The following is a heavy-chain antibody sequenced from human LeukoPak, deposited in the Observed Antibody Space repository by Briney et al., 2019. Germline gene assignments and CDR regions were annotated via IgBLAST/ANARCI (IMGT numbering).Heavy chain of an antibody. Sequence: PGGSLRLSCAASGFTFSSYEMNWVRQAPGKGLEWVSYISSSGSTIYYADSVKGRFTISRDNAKNSLYLQMNSLRAEDTAVYYCARDADYGDYFDYWGQGTLVTVSS. V-gene: IGHV3-48*03. D-gene: IGHD4-17*01. CDR3: ARDADYGDYFDY. CDR1: GFTFSSYE. CDR2: ISSSGSTI. J-gene: IGHJ4*02.